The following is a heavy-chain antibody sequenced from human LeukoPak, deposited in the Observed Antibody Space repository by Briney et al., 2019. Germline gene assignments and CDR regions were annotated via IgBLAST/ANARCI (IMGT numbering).Heavy chain of an antibody. CDR3: ASFTYYDYVWGSYRDY. V-gene: IGHV4-34*01. CDR1: GGSFSVYY. CDR2: INHSGST. Sequence: SETLSLTCAVYGGSFSVYYWSWIRQPPGKGLEWIGEINHSGSTNYNPSLKSRVTISVDTSKNQFSLKLSSVTAADTAVYYCASFTYYDYVWGSYRDYWGQGTLVTVSS. D-gene: IGHD3-16*02. J-gene: IGHJ4*02.